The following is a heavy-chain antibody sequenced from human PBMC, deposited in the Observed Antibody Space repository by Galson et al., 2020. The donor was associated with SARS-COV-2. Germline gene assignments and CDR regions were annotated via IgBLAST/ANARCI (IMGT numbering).Heavy chain of an antibody. V-gene: IGHV3-53*01. CDR2: IYSGGST. J-gene: IGHJ6*03. D-gene: IGHD3-3*01. CDR3: AREALSRITIFGVVINYYYMDV. Sequence: GGSLRLSCAASGFTVSSNYMSWVRQAPGKGLEWVSVIYSGGSTYYADSMKGRFTISRDNSKNTLYLQMNSLRAEDTAVYYCAREALSRITIFGVVINYYYMDVWGKGTTVTVSS. CDR1: GFTVSSNY.